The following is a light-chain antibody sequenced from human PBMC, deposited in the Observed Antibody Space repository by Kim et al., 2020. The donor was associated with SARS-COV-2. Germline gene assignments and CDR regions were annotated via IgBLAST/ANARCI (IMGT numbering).Light chain of an antibody. CDR1: SSNIGKNY. CDR3: GTWDSRLSAWV. Sequence: QSVLTQPPSVSAAPGQKVTISCSGSSSNIGKNYVSWYQQLPGTAPKLLIYDNNKRPSGIPDRFSGSKSGTSATLGITGLQTGDEADYYCGTWDSRLSAWVFGGGTQLTVL. V-gene: IGLV1-51*01. J-gene: IGLJ3*02. CDR2: DNN.